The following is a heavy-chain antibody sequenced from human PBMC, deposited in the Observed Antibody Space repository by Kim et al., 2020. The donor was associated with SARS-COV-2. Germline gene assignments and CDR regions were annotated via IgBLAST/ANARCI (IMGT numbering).Heavy chain of an antibody. Sequence: ASVKVSCKASGYTFTSYAMHWVRQAPGQRLEWMGWINAGNGNTTYSQKFKGRVTITRDTSASTAYMELSSLRSEDTAVYYCARVGTQGYHYYYCMDVWGQGTTVTVSS. CDR3: ARVGTQGYHYYYCMDV. J-gene: IGHJ6*02. V-gene: IGHV1-3*01. CDR1: GYTFTSYA. CDR2: INAGNGNT. D-gene: IGHD6-13*01.